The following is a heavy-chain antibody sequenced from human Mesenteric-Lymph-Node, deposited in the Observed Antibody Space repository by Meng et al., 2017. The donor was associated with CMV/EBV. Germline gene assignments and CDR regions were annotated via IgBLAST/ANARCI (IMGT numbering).Heavy chain of an antibody. J-gene: IGHJ6*02. Sequence: GGSLRLSCKGSGSSFTTYWIDWVRQMPGKGLEWMGIIYPGDSDTRYSPSFQGQVTISADKSISTVYLQWSSLKASDTAMYYCARHRPYFDVLTGYYNVLGYYGMDVWGQGTTVTVSS. CDR1: GSSFTTYW. CDR2: IYPGDSDT. D-gene: IGHD3-9*01. V-gene: IGHV5-51*01. CDR3: ARHRPYFDVLTGYYNVLGYYGMDV.